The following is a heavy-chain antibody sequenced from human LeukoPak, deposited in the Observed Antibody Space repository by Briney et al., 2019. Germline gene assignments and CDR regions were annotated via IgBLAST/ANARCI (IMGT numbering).Heavy chain of an antibody. CDR2: ISAYNGNT. J-gene: IGHJ4*02. V-gene: IGHV1-18*01. CDR1: GYTFTSYG. Sequence: ASVKVSCKASGYTFTSYGISWVRQAPGQGLEWMGWISAYNGNTNYAQKLQGRVTMTTDTSTSTAYMGLRSLRSDDTAVYYCARDYDFWSGYYPLNYSGQGTLVTASS. CDR3: ARDYDFWSGYYPLNY. D-gene: IGHD3-3*01.